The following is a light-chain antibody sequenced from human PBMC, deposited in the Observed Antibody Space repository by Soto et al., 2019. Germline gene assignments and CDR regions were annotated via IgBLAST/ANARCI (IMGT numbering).Light chain of an antibody. J-gene: IGKJ4*01. CDR1: QSVLYNSNNKNY. V-gene: IGKV4-1*01. CDR3: QQYHSNTVT. Sequence: DIVMTQSPDSLAVSLGERATINCKSSQSVLYNSNNKNYLAWYQQKPGQPPKLLVYWASARASGVPDRFSGSGSGTDFTLTISSLQAEDVAVYYCQQYHSNTVTFGGGTKVEIK. CDR2: WAS.